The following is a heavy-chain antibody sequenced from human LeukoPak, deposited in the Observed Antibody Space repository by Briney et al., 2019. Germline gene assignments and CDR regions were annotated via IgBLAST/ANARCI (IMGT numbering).Heavy chain of an antibody. J-gene: IGHJ4*02. CDR2: ISYDGSNK. Sequence: GGSLRLSCAASEFTFSSYGMHWVRQAPGKGLEWVAVISYDGSNKYYADSVKGRFTISRDNSKNTLYLQMNSLRAEDTAVYYCASGAYYYDSSGTPPDYWGQGTLVTVSS. CDR1: EFTFSSYG. CDR3: ASGAYYYDSSGTPPDY. V-gene: IGHV3-30*03. D-gene: IGHD3-22*01.